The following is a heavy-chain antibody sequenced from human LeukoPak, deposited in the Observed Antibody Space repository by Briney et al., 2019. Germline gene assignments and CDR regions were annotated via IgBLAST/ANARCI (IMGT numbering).Heavy chain of an antibody. Sequence: GASVKVSCKASGYTFTSYGINWVRQAPGQGLEWMGWINTNTGNPTYAQGFTGRFVFSLDTSVSTAYLQISSLKAEDTAVYYCAREYGDYPHYYFDYWGQGTLVTVSS. CDR1: GYTFTSYG. CDR3: AREYGDYPHYYFDY. CDR2: INTNTGNP. D-gene: IGHD4-17*01. V-gene: IGHV7-4-1*02. J-gene: IGHJ4*02.